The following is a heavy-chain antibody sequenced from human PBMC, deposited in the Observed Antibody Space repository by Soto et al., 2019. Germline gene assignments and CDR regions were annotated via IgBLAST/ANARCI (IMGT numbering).Heavy chain of an antibody. Sequence: GGSLRLSCAASGFTFSSYAMSWVRQAPGKGLEWVSAISGSGGSTYYADSVKGRFTISRDNSKNTLYLQMNSLRAEDTAVYYCAKDFVVAEVGYYYYGMDVWGQGTTVTVSS. CDR2: ISGSGGST. CDR3: AKDFVVAEVGYYYYGMDV. CDR1: GFTFSSYA. V-gene: IGHV3-23*01. D-gene: IGHD2-2*01. J-gene: IGHJ6*02.